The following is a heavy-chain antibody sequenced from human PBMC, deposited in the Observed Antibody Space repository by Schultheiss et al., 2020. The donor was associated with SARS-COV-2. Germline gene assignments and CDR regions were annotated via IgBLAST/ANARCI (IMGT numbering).Heavy chain of an antibody. CDR2: ISSSSTI. CDR1: GFTFSSYS. CDR3: ARHDYGDYPGVVKY. D-gene: IGHD4-17*01. J-gene: IGHJ4*02. V-gene: IGHV3-48*02. Sequence: GGSLRLSCAASGFTFSSYSMNWVRQAPGKGLEWVSYISSSSTIYYADSVKGRFTISRDNAKNSLYLQMNSLRDEDTAVYYCARHDYGDYPGVVKYWGQGTLVTVSS.